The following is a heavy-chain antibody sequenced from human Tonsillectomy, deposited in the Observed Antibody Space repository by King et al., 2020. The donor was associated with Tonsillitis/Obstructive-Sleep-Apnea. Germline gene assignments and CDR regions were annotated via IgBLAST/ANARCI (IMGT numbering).Heavy chain of an antibody. V-gene: IGHV4-39*01. CDR2: IYYSGST. D-gene: IGHD1-26*01. Sequence: QLQESGPGLVKPSETLSLTCTVSGGSISSSSYYWGWIRQPPGKGLEWIGSIYYSGSTYYNPSLKSRVTISVDTSKNQFSLKLSSVTAADTAVYYCARHRFVGATNEFDYWGQGTLVTVSS. J-gene: IGHJ4*02. CDR3: ARHRFVGATNEFDY. CDR1: GGSISSSSYY.